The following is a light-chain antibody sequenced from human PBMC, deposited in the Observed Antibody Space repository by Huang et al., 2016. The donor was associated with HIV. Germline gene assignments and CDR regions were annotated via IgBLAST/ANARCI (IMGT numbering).Light chain of an antibody. CDR3: QQYYTVPWT. J-gene: IGKJ1*01. Sequence: DIVLTQSPHSLAVSLGERATINCKSSQSLLYRSNNKNHLVWYQQKPGQPPKLLMYWASTRESGVPDRFSASGSGTDFTLTNSSLQAEDVAVYYCQQYYTVPWTFGQGTKVEI. V-gene: IGKV4-1*01. CDR1: QSLLYRSNNKNH. CDR2: WAS.